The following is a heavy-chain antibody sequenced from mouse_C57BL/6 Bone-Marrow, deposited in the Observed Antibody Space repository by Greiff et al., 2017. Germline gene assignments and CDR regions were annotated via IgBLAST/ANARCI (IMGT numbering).Heavy chain of an antibody. V-gene: IGHV1-81*01. CDR1: GYTFTSYG. CDR2: IYPRSGNT. J-gene: IGHJ2*01. CDR3: ARDSSGYPFDY. Sequence: VHLVESGAELARPGASVKLSCKASGYTFTSYGISWVKQRTGQGLEWIGEIYPRSGNTYYNEKFKGKATLTADKSSSTAYLELRSLTSEDAAVYFCARDSSGYPFDYWGQGTTLTVSS. D-gene: IGHD3-2*02.